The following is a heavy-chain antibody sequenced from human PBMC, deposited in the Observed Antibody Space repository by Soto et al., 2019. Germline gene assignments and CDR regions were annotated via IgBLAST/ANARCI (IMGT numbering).Heavy chain of an antibody. J-gene: IGHJ4*02. Sequence: SETLSLTCTVSGGSISSSSYYWGWIRQPPGKGLEWIGSIYYSGSTYYNPSLKSRVTISVDTSKNQFSLKLSSVTAADTAVYYCARGGKVGATTDEYYFDYWGQGTLVTVSS. CDR2: IYYSGST. V-gene: IGHV4-39*01. CDR3: ARGGKVGATTDEYYFDY. D-gene: IGHD1-26*01. CDR1: GGSISSSSYY.